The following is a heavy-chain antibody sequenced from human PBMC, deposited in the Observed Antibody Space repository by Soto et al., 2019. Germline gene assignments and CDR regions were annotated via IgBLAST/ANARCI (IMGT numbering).Heavy chain of an antibody. CDR2: IKEDGSEK. CDR1: GFTFGDFW. J-gene: IGHJ6*02. D-gene: IGHD2-2*01. V-gene: IGHV3-7*01. CDR3: ARDLGRTAAGYYYYDAMDV. Sequence: LRLSCAASGFTFGDFWMNWVRQAPGKGLEWVANIKEDGSEKYFLDSVKGRFTISRDNAKNSLYLQINSLRAEDTGVYYCARDLGRTAAGYYYYDAMDVWGQGTTVTVSS.